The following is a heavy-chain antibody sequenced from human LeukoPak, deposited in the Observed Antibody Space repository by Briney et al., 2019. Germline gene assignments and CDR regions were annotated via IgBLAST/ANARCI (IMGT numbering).Heavy chain of an antibody. J-gene: IGHJ1*01. Sequence: GASVKVSCKASGGTFSSYAISWVRQAPGQGLEWMGGIIPIFGTANYAQKFQGRVTITTDESTSTAYMELSSLRSEDTAVYYCARAPTLYYYDSSGQTPLQHWGQGTLVTVSS. CDR1: GGTFSSYA. CDR3: ARAPTLYYYDSSGQTPLQH. V-gene: IGHV1-69*05. D-gene: IGHD3-22*01. CDR2: IIPIFGTA.